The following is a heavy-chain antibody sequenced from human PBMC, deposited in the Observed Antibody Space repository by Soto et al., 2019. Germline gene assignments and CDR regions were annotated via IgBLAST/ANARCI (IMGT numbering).Heavy chain of an antibody. V-gene: IGHV4-59*01. J-gene: IGHJ4*02. Sequence: SETLSLPCSFSGDSIGNSHWSWIRQSPGKGLEWLGYVYYTGSTNYSPSLRSRVSISVDTSKNEFSLRLSSVTAADTAVYFCARSVAVPGAHIDYWGQGTQVTVSS. CDR3: ARSVAVPGAHIDY. CDR1: GDSIGNSH. CDR2: VYYTGST. D-gene: IGHD6-19*01.